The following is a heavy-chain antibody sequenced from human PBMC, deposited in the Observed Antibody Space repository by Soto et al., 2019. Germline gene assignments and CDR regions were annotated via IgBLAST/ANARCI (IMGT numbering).Heavy chain of an antibody. Sequence: QVQLQESGPGLVKPSETLSLTCTVSGASINNHYWSWIRQSPGRGLEVMGFIHYTGSTWYNPSLQSRLSLSVATSTNRLPLVLRSETAPDTAVYYCARGNLVFDQWGQGTLVTVSS. CDR2: IHYTGST. D-gene: IGHD3-3*01. V-gene: IGHV4-59*11. CDR3: ARGNLVFDQ. CDR1: GASINNHY. J-gene: IGHJ4*02.